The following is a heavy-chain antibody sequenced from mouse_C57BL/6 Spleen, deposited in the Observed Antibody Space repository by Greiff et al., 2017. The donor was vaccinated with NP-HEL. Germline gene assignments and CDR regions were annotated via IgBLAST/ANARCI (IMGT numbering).Heavy chain of an antibody. CDR3: ARDPLYDYEFAY. Sequence: VQLQQSGAELARPGASVKLSCKASGYTFTSYGISWVKQRPGQGLEWIGEIYPRSGNTYYNEKFKGKATLTVDKSSSTAYMQLSSLTSEDSAVYYCARDPLYDYEFAYWGQGTLVTVSA. CDR1: GYTFTSYG. V-gene: IGHV1-81*01. J-gene: IGHJ3*01. CDR2: IYPRSGNT. D-gene: IGHD2-4*01.